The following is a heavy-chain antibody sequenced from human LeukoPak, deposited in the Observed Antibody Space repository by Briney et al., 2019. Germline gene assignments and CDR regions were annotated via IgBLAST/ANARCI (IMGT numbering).Heavy chain of an antibody. CDR1: GYTFTSFD. CDR2: MNPNSGNT. D-gene: IGHD5-12*01. V-gene: IGHV1-8*01. Sequence: ASVKVSCKASGYTFTSFDINWVRQAPGQGPEWMGWMNPNSGNTGYAQKFQGRVTMTRDTSINTAYMELSSLRSEDTAVYYCARNHVPTGLRDVWGTGTPVIVSS. CDR3: ARNHVPTGLRDV. J-gene: IGHJ6*04.